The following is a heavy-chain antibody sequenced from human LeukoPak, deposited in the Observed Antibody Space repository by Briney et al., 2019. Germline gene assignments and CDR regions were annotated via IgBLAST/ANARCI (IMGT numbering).Heavy chain of an antibody. V-gene: IGHV4-61*02. J-gene: IGHJ4*02. CDR2: IYTSGST. Sequence: PSETLSLTCTVSGGSISSGSYYWSWIRQPAGKGLEWIGRIYTSGSTNYNPSLKSRVTISVDTSKNQFSLKLSSVTAADTAAYYCARDASSVPPDSGYYGAYYFDYWGQGTLVTVSS. CDR1: GGSISSGSYY. D-gene: IGHD3-10*01. CDR3: ARDASSVPPDSGYYGAYYFDY.